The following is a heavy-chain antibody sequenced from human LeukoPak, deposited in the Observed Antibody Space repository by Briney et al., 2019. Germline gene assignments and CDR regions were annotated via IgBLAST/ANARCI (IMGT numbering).Heavy chain of an antibody. D-gene: IGHD1-14*01. CDR2: INSDGSST. Sequence: PGGSLRLSCAASGSTFSSYWMHWVRQAPGKGLVWVSRINSDGSSTSYADSVKGRFTISRDNAKNTLYLQMNSLRAEDTAVYYCARVTGIGWYFDLWGRGTLVTVSS. CDR1: GSTFSSYW. V-gene: IGHV3-74*01. CDR3: ARVTGIGWYFDL. J-gene: IGHJ2*01.